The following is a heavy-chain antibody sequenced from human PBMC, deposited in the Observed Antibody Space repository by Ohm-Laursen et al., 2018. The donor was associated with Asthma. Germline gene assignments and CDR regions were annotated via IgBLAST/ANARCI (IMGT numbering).Heavy chain of an antibody. Sequence: GSLRLSCAASGFSVSRHFMNWIRQGPEKGLEWVSDIYPGGSTFYADSVKGRFTISRDDSKNTLNLQMSSLRGDDTALYYCARIGPEWELPGREYSLIHWGQSTLVTVSS. CDR1: GFSVSRHF. J-gene: IGHJ1*01. V-gene: IGHV3-53*01. CDR3: ARIGPEWELPGREYSLIH. D-gene: IGHD1-26*01. CDR2: IYPGGST.